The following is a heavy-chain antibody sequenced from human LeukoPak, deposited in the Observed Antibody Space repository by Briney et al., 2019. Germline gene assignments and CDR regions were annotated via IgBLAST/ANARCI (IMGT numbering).Heavy chain of an antibody. CDR3: TTGAYQYFDH. CDR1: GYTFTGQW. CDR2: IKPNNGDT. V-gene: IGHV1-2*02. J-gene: IGHJ4*02. Sequence: ASVKVSCTASGYTFTGQWMHWVRQAPGQGPECMGWIKPNNGDTTYSQKFQGRVTITRDTASSTVYMELSELESDDTAVYFCTTGAYQYFDHWGQGTLVTVSS. D-gene: IGHD1-26*01.